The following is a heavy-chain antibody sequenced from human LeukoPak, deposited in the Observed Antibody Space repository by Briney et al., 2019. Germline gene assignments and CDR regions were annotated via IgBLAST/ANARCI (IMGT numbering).Heavy chain of an antibody. V-gene: IGHV3-33*01. CDR3: ARDSYCSGGSCYYFDF. Sequence: GESLRLSCTASGFTFSSYAIHWVRQAPGKGLEWVALIWYDGSDKYYADSVKGRFTISRDISKNTLYLQMNSLRAEDTAVYYCARDSYCSGGSCYYFDFWGQGALVAVSS. D-gene: IGHD2-15*01. CDR2: IWYDGSDK. CDR1: GFTFSSYA. J-gene: IGHJ4*02.